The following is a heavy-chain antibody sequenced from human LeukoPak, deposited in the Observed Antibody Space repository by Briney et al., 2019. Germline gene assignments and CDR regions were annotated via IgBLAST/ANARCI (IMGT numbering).Heavy chain of an antibody. Sequence: GGSLRLSCAASGFTFSSYGMHWIRQAPGKGLEWVAFIRYDGSNKYYADSVKGRFTISRDNAKNSLYLQMNSLRAEDTAVYYCARANAFDIWGQGTMVTVSS. CDR3: ARANAFDI. CDR1: GFTFSSYG. V-gene: IGHV3-30*02. J-gene: IGHJ3*02. CDR2: IRYDGSNK.